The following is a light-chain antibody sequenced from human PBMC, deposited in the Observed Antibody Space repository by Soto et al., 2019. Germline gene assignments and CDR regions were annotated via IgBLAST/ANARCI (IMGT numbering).Light chain of an antibody. J-gene: IGKJ5*01. V-gene: IGKV1-9*01. CDR1: KGISTS. CDR3: QHLKKYPLT. CDR2: DAS. Sequence: DIQLTQSPCLLSASVGDRVTITCRASKGISTSLAWYQQNPGKAPKPRSEDASTLQRGGPSSVSGSGSGTEFTCPINSLQPEDVATYYCQHLKKYPLTFGQGTRLEIK.